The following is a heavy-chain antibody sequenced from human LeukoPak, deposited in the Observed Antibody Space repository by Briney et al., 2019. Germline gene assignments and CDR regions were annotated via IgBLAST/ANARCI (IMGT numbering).Heavy chain of an antibody. D-gene: IGHD3-10*01. CDR2: FIPIFGSA. Sequence: ASVKVSCKASGYTFTTYAMNWVRQAPGQGLEWMGGFIPIFGSAKYAQKFQGRVTITADESTSTAYMELSSLRSDDTAVYYCARAHVVVLGGALGGMDVWGQGTTVTVSS. J-gene: IGHJ6*02. CDR3: ARAHVVVLGGALGGMDV. V-gene: IGHV1-69*13. CDR1: GYTFTTYA.